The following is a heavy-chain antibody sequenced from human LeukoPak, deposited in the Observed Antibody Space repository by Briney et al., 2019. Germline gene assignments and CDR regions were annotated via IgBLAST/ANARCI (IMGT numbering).Heavy chain of an antibody. V-gene: IGHV4-39*07. D-gene: IGHD4-17*01. CDR1: GGSISSSSYY. J-gene: IGHJ4*02. Sequence: PSETLSLICTVSGGSISSSSYYWGWIRQPPGKGLEWIGSICYSGSTYYNPSLKSRVTISVDTSKNQFSLKLSSVTAADTAVYYCARGGTYGDYVDYWGQGTLVTVSS. CDR2: ICYSGST. CDR3: ARGGTYGDYVDY.